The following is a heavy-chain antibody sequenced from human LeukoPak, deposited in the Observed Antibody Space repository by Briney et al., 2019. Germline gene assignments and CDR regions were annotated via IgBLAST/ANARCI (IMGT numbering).Heavy chain of an antibody. J-gene: IGHJ4*02. CDR1: GYTFTSYG. CDR3: VRQDYGDVVDY. Sequence: GASVKVSCKASGYTFTSYGISWVRQAPGQGLEWVGWISAYNGNTNYAQKLQGRVTMTTDTSTSTAYMELRSLRSDDTAVYCCVRQDYGDVVDYWGQGTLVTVSS. D-gene: IGHD4-17*01. CDR2: ISAYNGNT. V-gene: IGHV1-18*01.